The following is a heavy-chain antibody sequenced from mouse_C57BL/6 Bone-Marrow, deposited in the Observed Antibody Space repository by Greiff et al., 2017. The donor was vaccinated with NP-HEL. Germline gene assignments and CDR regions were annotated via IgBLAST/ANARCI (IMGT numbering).Heavy chain of an antibody. CDR3: ASPVPY. J-gene: IGHJ2*01. CDR2: IHPNSGST. Sequence: QVQLQQPGAELVKPGASVKLSCKASGYTFTSYWMHWVKQRPGQGLEWIGMIHPNSGSTNYTETFKSKATLTVDKSSSTAYMQLSSLTSEDAAVYYCASPVPYWGQGTTLTVSS. V-gene: IGHV1-64*01. CDR1: GYTFTSYW.